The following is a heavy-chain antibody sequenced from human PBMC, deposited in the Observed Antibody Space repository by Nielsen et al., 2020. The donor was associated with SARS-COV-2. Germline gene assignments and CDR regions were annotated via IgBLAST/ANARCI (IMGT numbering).Heavy chain of an antibody. J-gene: IGHJ6*02. V-gene: IGHV3-7*03. CDR2: IKQDGSEK. CDR3: ARVGLSSSWSLYYYGMDV. Sequence: GGSLRLSCAASGFTFSSYWMSWVRQAPGKGLEWVANIKQDGSEKYYVDSVKGRFTISRDNAKNSLYLQMNSLRAEDTAVYYCARVGLSSSWSLYYYGMDVWGQGTTVTVSS. CDR1: GFTFSSYW. D-gene: IGHD6-13*01.